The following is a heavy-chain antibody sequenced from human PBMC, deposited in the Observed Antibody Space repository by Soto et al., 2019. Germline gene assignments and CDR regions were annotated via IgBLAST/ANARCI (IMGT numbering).Heavy chain of an antibody. Sequence: GGSLRLSCAASGFSVRSSQMSWVRQAPGKGLEWVSIIFSDGTTHYGVSVKGRFTISRDSARNTVYLQMNGLRVDDTAVYYCARVGPYDSLFNISRSTGFDPWGQGTQLTISA. V-gene: IGHV3-53*01. D-gene: IGHD3-10*01. J-gene: IGHJ5*02. CDR3: ARVGPYDSLFNISRSTGFDP. CDR1: GFSVRSSQ. CDR2: IFSDGTT.